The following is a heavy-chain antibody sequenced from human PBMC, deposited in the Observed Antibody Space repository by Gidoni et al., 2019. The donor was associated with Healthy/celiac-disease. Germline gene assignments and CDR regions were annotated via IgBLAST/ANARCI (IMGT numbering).Heavy chain of an antibody. V-gene: IGHV5-51*03. CDR2: IYPGDSDT. Sequence: EVQLVQSGAEVKKPGASLKLSCKGSGYSFTSYWIGWVRQMPGKGLEWMGIIYPGDSDTRYSPSFQGQVTISADKSISTAYLQWSSLKASDTAMYYCARSPSTTSLYYYYGMDVWGQGTTVTVSS. CDR3: ARSPSTTSLYYYYGMDV. J-gene: IGHJ6*02. CDR1: GYSFTSYW. D-gene: IGHD6-6*01.